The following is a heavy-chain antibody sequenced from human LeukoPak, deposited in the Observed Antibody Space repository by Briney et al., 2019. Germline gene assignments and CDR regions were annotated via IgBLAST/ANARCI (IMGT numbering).Heavy chain of an antibody. CDR2: ISGTGDSP. D-gene: IGHD3-3*01. J-gene: IGHJ6*03. V-gene: IGHV3-23*01. CDR1: GFTFRSYA. Sequence: GGSLRLSCAASGFTFRSYAMNWVRQAPGKGLEWVSAISGTGDSPHYADSVKGRFTISRDNSKNTLYLQMNRLRAEDTAFYYCAKDPDHYDFWSGYYYQYYYMDVWGKGTTVTVSS. CDR3: AKDPDHYDFWSGYYYQYYYMDV.